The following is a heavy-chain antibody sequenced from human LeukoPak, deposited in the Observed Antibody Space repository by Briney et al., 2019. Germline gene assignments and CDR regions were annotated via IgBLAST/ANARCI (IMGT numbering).Heavy chain of an antibody. Sequence: RGESLKISCKASGDSFTSYSIGWVRQMPGKGLEWMGIIHPGDSDTRYSPSFEGQVTISADKSISTAYLQWSSLKASDTAMYYCASTRSWHRYGYGYWGQGTLVTVSS. CDR1: GDSFTSYS. D-gene: IGHD5-18*01. CDR2: IHPGDSDT. CDR3: ASTRSWHRYGYGY. V-gene: IGHV5-51*01. J-gene: IGHJ4*02.